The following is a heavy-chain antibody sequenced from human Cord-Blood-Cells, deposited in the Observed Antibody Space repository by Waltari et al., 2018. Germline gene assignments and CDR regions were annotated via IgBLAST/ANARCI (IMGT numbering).Heavy chain of an antibody. J-gene: IGHJ3*02. CDR2: ISGSGGST. D-gene: IGHD3-3*01. Sequence: EVQLLESGGGLVQPGGSLRLSCAASGFTFSSYAMSWVRQAPGKGLEGVSAISGSGGSTYYADSVKGRFTISRDNSKNTLYLQMNSLRAEDTAVYYCACITIFGVVIDAFDIWGQGTMVTVSS. CDR1: GFTFSSYA. CDR3: ACITIFGVVIDAFDI. V-gene: IGHV3-23*01.